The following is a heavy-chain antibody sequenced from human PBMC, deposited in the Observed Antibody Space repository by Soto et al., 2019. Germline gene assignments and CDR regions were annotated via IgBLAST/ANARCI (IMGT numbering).Heavy chain of an antibody. CDR2: ISYDGTDK. V-gene: IGHV3-30-3*01. CDR3: ARPHRGGANYYYYGMDV. Sequence: ESGGGVVQPGRSLRLSCAASGFTLNNYPMHWVRQAPGKGLEWVAIISYDGTDKYYADSVKGRFTISRDNSKNTLSLQMNSLRAEDTAVYYCARPHRGGANYYYYGMDVWGQGTTVTVSS. J-gene: IGHJ6*02. D-gene: IGHD3-10*01. CDR1: GFTLNNYP.